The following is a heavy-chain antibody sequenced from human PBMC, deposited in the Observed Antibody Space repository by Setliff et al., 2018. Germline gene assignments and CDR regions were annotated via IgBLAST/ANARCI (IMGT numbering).Heavy chain of an antibody. V-gene: IGHV4-34*01. CDR1: GGSFSGYY. CDR2: INHSGST. J-gene: IGHJ6*03. D-gene: IGHD3-3*01. CDR3: ARGKSYDFWSGYPNYYYYYMDV. Sequence: PSETLSLTCAVYGGSFSGYYWSWIRQPPGKGLEWIGEINHSGSTNYNPSLKSRVTISVDTSKNQFSLKLSSVTAADTAVYYCARGKSYDFWSGYPNYYYYYMDVWGKGTTVTV.